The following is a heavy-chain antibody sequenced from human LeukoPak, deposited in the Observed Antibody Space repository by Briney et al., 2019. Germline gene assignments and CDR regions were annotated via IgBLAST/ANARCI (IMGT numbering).Heavy chain of an antibody. V-gene: IGHV3-30-3*01. Sequence: PGRSLRLSCAASGFTFSSYAMHWVRQAPGKGLEWVAVISYDGSNKYYADSVKGRFTISRDNSKNTLYLQMNSLRAEDTAVYYCARAPSRIASWLGYWGQGTLVTVSS. CDR1: GFTFSSYA. D-gene: IGHD6-19*01. CDR2: ISYDGSNK. CDR3: ARAPSRIASWLGY. J-gene: IGHJ4*02.